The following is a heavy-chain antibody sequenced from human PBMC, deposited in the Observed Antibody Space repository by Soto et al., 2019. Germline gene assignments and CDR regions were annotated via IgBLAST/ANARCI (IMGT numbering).Heavy chain of an antibody. CDR3: ARLARGYSYGYPDY. Sequence: PGVTLRLSCAASGFTFSYYYMSWSRRAPGKGLEWVSYISSSSSTIYYADSVKGRLTISRDNAKNSLYLQMNSLRAEDTAVYYCARLARGYSYGYPDYWGKGTLVTVSS. D-gene: IGHD5-18*01. CDR1: GFTFSYYY. J-gene: IGHJ4*02. CDR2: ISSSSSTI. V-gene: IGHV3-11*01.